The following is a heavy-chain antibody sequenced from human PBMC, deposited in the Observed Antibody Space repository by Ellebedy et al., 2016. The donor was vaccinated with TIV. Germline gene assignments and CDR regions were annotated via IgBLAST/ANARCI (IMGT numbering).Heavy chain of an antibody. CDR3: ARDRVGGAWYPRDAFDI. D-gene: IGHD6-19*01. CDR2: ISPNNDNT. CDR1: GYSFATYG. Sequence: AASVKVSCKTSGYSFATYGINWVRQAPGQGLEWMGWISPNNDNTNTAQKFQGRVSMTADTSTTKVYMELRSLRSDDTAVYYCARDRVGGAWYPRDAFDIWGQGTMITVSS. V-gene: IGHV1-18*04. J-gene: IGHJ3*02.